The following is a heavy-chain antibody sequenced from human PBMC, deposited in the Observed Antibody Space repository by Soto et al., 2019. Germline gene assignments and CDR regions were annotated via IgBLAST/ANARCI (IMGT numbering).Heavy chain of an antibody. J-gene: IGHJ4*02. CDR1: GGSISSSSYY. V-gene: IGHV4-39*01. CDR2: IYYSGST. Sequence: SETLSLTCTVSGGSISSSSYYWGWIRQPPGKGLEWIGSIYYSGSTYYNPSPKSRVTISVDTSKNQFSLKLSSVTAADTAVYYCARARKVTMIVVVITTRPSLFDYWGQGTLVTVSS. CDR3: ARARKVTMIVVVITTRPSLFDY. D-gene: IGHD3-22*01.